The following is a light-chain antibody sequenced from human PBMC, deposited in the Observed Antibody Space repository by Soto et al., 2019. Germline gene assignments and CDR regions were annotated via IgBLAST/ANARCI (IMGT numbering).Light chain of an antibody. CDR1: STDFENYNL. J-gene: IGLJ2*01. CDR3: SSYAGSSARVV. Sequence: QSVLTQPASVSGSPGQSTTISCTRSSTDFENYNLVSWYQHCPDKAPKLIIYEGTKRPSEISDRFSGSESDTTASLIISGLQPEDEADYYCSSYAGSSARVVFGGGTKLTVL. CDR2: EGT. V-gene: IGLV2-23*01.